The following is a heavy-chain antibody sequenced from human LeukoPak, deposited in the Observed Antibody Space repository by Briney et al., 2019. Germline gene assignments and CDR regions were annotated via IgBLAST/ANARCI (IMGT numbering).Heavy chain of an antibody. V-gene: IGHV6-1*01. D-gene: IGHD3-3*01. J-gene: IGHJ6*03. CDR3: ARGRVKGARNDYDFWSGHTYYYYMDV. Sequence: SQTLSLTCAISGDSVSSNSAAWNWIRQSPSRGLEWLGRTYYRSKWYNDYAVSVKSRITINPDTSKNQFSLQLNSVTPEDTAVYYCARGRVKGARNDYDFWSGHTYYYYMDVWGKGTTVTVSS. CDR2: TYYRSKWYN. CDR1: GDSVSSNSAA.